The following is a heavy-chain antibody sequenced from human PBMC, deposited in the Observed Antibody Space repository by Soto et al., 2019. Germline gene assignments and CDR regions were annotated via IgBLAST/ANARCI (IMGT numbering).Heavy chain of an antibody. Sequence: VQLLESGGGLVQPGGSLRLSCAASGFTFSSYAMGWVRQAPGKGLEWVSGIDGSGGDKSFADSVKGRFTISRDNSMNMLYLHMYGLRAEDTARYYCAKEIVAAAYGETSLFDFWGQGTLVTVSS. V-gene: IGHV3-23*01. CDR1: GFTFSSYA. D-gene: IGHD2-15*01. J-gene: IGHJ4*02. CDR3: AKEIVAAAYGETSLFDF. CDR2: IDGSGGDK.